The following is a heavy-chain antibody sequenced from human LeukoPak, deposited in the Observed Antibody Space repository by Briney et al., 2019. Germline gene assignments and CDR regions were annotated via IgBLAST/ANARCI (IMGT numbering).Heavy chain of an antibody. V-gene: IGHV1-69*05. CDR1: GGTFSSYA. CDR2: IIPIFGTA. D-gene: IGHD1-26*01. CDR3: ARERATTDAFDI. J-gene: IGHJ3*02. Sequence: SVKVSCKASGGTFSSYAISWVRQAPGQGLEWMGGIIPIFGTANYAQKFQGRVTITTDKSTSTAYMELSSLRSEDTAVYYCARERATTDAFDIWGQGTMVTVSS.